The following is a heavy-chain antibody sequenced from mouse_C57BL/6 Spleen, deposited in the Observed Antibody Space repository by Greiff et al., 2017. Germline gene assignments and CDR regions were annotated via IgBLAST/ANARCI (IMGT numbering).Heavy chain of an antibody. J-gene: IGHJ3*01. Sequence: QVQLQQSGAELARPGASVKLSCKASGYTFTSYGISWVKQRTGQGLEWIGEIYPRSGNTYYNEKFKGTATLTADKSSSTAYMELRSLTSEDSAVYFCARSGYDYDGAWFAYWGQGTLVTVSA. V-gene: IGHV1-81*01. CDR2: IYPRSGNT. D-gene: IGHD2-4*01. CDR3: ARSGYDYDGAWFAY. CDR1: GYTFTSYG.